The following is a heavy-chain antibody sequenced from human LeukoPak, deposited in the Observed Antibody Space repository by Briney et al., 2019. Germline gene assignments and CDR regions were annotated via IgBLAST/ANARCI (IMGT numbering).Heavy chain of an antibody. V-gene: IGHV4-59*01. CDR3: ARRTVTTNAFDI. CDR1: GGSISSYY. CDR2: IYYSGST. J-gene: IGHJ3*02. D-gene: IGHD4-17*01. Sequence: SETLSLTCTVSGGSISSYYWSWIRQPPGKGLEWIGYIYYSGSTNYNPSLNSRVTISVDTSKNQFSLKLSSVAAADTAVYYCARRTVTTNAFDIWGQGTMVTVSS.